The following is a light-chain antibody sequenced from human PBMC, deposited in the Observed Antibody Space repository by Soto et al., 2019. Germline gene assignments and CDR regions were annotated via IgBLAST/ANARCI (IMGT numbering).Light chain of an antibody. V-gene: IGKV3-15*01. Sequence: EIVMTQSPATLSVSPWERATLSSRASQSISSNLAWYQQKPGQAPRLLIYAASTRATGIPARFSGSGSGTDFTLTISRLEPEDFALYYCQQYGGSPITFGLGTRLENK. CDR3: QQYGGSPIT. J-gene: IGKJ5*01. CDR1: QSISSN. CDR2: AAS.